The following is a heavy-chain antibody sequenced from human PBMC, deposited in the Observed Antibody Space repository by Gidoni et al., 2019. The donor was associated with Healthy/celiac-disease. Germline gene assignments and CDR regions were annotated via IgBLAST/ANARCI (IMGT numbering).Heavy chain of an antibody. CDR1: GVTFSSYA. CDR2: ISGSDYST. V-gene: IGHV3-23*01. D-gene: IGHD4-17*01. J-gene: IGHJ4*02. CDR3: AKDRDPGDYVGSFDY. Sequence: EVQLLESGGGLVQPGGSLRLLCAASGVTFSSYAMSWVRQDPGKGLELVSAISGSDYSTDYADSVKGRFTISRDNSKNTLYLQMNSLRAEDTAVYYCAKDRDPGDYVGSFDYWGQGALVTVSS.